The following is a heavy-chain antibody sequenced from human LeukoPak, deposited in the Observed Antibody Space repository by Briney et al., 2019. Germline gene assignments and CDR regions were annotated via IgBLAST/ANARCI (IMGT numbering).Heavy chain of an antibody. CDR2: INPNSGGT. J-gene: IGHJ4*02. CDR1: GYTFTSYY. D-gene: IGHD3-22*01. CDR3: ARDRAYYYDSSGYYCDY. V-gene: IGHV1-2*02. Sequence: RASVKVSCKASGYTFTSYYMHWVRQAPGQGLEWMGWINPNSGGTNYAQKFQGRVTMTRDTSISTAYMELSRLRSDDTAVYYCARDRAYYYDSSGYYCDYWGQGTLVTVSS.